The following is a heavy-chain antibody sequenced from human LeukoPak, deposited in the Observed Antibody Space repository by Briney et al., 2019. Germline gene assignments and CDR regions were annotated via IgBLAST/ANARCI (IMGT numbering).Heavy chain of an antibody. D-gene: IGHD5-18*01. CDR2: ISYDGNAK. Sequence: GGSLRLSCEASGFTFRDYGMHWVRQSPGKGLEWVAVISYDGNAKAFADSVKGRFIISRDNPKNTLFLQMNSLRPEDTGLYYCARDRHSYGFTLAAWGQGTPVIVSS. J-gene: IGHJ5*02. CDR3: ARDRHSYGFTLAA. CDR1: GFTFRDYG. V-gene: IGHV3-30*03.